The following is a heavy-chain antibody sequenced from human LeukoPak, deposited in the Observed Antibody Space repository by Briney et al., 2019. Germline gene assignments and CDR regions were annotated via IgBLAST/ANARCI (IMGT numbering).Heavy chain of an antibody. CDR3: AKARVYYGSGSYFYDY. CDR2: ISGSGGST. V-gene: IGHV3-23*01. Sequence: GGSLRLSCAASGSTFSSYAMSWVRQAPGKGLEWVSAISGSGGSTYYADSVKGRFTISRDNSKNTLYLQMNSLRAEDTAVYYCAKARVYYGSGSYFYDYWGQGTLVTVSS. CDR1: GSTFSSYA. D-gene: IGHD3-10*01. J-gene: IGHJ4*02.